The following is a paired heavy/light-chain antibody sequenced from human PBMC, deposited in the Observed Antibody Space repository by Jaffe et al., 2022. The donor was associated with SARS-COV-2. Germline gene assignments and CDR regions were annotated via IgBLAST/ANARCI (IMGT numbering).Light chain of an antibody. Sequence: EIVLTQSPGTLSLSPGERATLSCRASQSVSSSYLAWYQQKPGQAPRLLIYGASSRATGIPDRFSGSGSGTDFTLTISRLEPEDFAVYYCQQYGSSQGAFGQGTKVEIK. J-gene: IGKJ1*01. CDR1: QSVSSSY. CDR3: QQYGSSQGA. V-gene: IGKV3-20*01. CDR2: GAS.
Heavy chain of an antibody. CDR2: IKSKTDGGTT. J-gene: IGHJ6*03. CDR1: GFTFSNAW. D-gene: IGHD2-2*01. Sequence: EVQLVESGGGLVKPGGSLRLSCAASGFTFSNAWMSWVRQAPGKGLEWVGRIKSKTDGGTTDYAAPVKGRFTISRDDSKNTLYLQMNSLKTEDTAVYYCTTDRGDCSSTSCPHFYYYMDVWGKGTTVTVSS. CDR3: TTDRGDCSSTSCPHFYYYMDV. V-gene: IGHV3-15*01.